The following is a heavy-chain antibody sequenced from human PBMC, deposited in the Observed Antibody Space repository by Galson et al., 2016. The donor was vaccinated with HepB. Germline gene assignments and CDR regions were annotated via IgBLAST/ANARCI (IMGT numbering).Heavy chain of an antibody. D-gene: IGHD2-8*01. CDR1: GFTLSSYA. Sequence: SLRLSCAASGFTLSSYAMSWVRQAPGKGLEWVSSIRDNGLDTYYADSVKRRVPISRDNSKNALYLQMKSLRADDPAVYYCAKGGMGYCRNGVCFTSPFDYWGQGSLVTISS. CDR3: AKGGMGYCRNGVCFTSPFDY. J-gene: IGHJ4*02. V-gene: IGHV3-23*01. CDR2: IRDNGLDT.